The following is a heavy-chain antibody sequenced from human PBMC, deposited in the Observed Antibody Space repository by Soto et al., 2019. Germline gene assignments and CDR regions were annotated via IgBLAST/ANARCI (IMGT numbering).Heavy chain of an antibody. CDR3: ARDRGYSSGLLDY. D-gene: IGHD6-19*01. Sequence: GGSLRLSCAASGFTFSSYSMNWVRQAPGKGLEWVSSISSSSSYIYYADSVKGRFTISRDNAKNSLYLQMNSLRAEDTAVYYCARDRGYSSGLLDYWGQGTLVTVSS. V-gene: IGHV3-21*01. CDR1: GFTFSSYS. J-gene: IGHJ4*02. CDR2: ISSSSSYI.